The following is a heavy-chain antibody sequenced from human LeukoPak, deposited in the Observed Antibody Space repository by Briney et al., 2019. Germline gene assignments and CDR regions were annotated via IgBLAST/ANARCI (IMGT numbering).Heavy chain of an antibody. D-gene: IGHD6-13*01. CDR2: IYYSGST. J-gene: IGHJ4*02. CDR1: GGSISSSSYY. Sequence: SSETLSLTCTVSGGSISSSSYYCGWIRQPPGKGLEWIGSIYYSGSTYYNPSLKSRVTISVDTSKNQFSLRLSSVTAADTAVYYCARGYSSSWYLAYWGQGTLVTVSS. V-gene: IGHV4-39*07. CDR3: ARGYSSSWYLAY.